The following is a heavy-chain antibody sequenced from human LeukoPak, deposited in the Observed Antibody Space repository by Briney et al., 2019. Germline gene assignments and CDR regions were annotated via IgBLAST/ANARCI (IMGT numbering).Heavy chain of an antibody. CDR2: ISHSGST. Sequence: NPSETLSLTCTVSGYSISSGYYWGWIRQPPGKGLEWIGSISHSGSTYYNPSLKSRVTISVDTSINQFSLKLTSVTAADTAVYYCARNRAGSLDYWGQGTLVTVSS. CDR1: GYSISSGYY. D-gene: IGHD3-10*01. J-gene: IGHJ4*02. CDR3: ARNRAGSLDY. V-gene: IGHV4-38-2*02.